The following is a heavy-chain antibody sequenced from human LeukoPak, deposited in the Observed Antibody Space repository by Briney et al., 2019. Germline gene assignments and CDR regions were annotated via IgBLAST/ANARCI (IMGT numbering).Heavy chain of an antibody. V-gene: IGHV1-8*01. CDR2: MNPNSGNT. CDR3: ARGGYSGYGLNFVVPDP. Sequence: ASVKVSCKAPGYTFTSYDINWVRQATGQGLEWMGWMNPNSGNTGYAQKFQGRVTMTRNTSISTAYMELSSLRSEDTAVYYCARGGYSGYGLNFVVPDPWGQGTLVTVSS. J-gene: IGHJ5*02. D-gene: IGHD5-12*01. CDR1: GYTFTSYD.